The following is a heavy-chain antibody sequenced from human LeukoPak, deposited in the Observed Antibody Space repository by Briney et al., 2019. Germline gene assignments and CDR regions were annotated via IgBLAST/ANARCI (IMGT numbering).Heavy chain of an antibody. Sequence: PSETLSLTCTVSGGFTIAYYWSWVRQPLGKGLEWIGSVFYSRNSNYNPSLTRRVAMSVDTSKSHLSLKLTSVIAADTAVYYCARVNPLGYFDQWGQGTLVAVSS. J-gene: IGHJ4*02. CDR3: ARVNPLGYFDQ. CDR2: VFYSRNS. V-gene: IGHV4-59*13. CDR1: GGFTIAYY.